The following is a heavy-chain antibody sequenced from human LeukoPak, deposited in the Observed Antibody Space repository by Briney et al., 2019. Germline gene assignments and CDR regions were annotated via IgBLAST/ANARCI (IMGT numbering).Heavy chain of an antibody. V-gene: IGHV3-30*04. CDR1: GFTFSSYA. CDR3: AGGNSMDV. D-gene: IGHD1/OR15-1a*01. J-gene: IGHJ6*04. CDR2: ISYDGSNK. Sequence: PGGSLRLSCAASGFTFSSYAMHWVRQAPGKGLEWVAVISYDGSNKYYADSVKGRFTISRDNSKNTLYLQMNSLKAEDTAVYFCAGGNSMDVWGKGTAVTVSS.